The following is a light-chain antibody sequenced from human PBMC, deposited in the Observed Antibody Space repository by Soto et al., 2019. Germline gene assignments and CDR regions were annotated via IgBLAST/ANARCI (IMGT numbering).Light chain of an antibody. CDR1: QTVITTY. CDR3: QHYGSSSWT. CDR2: GTS. V-gene: IGKV3-20*01. J-gene: IGKJ1*01. Sequence: DIVLTQSPGTLSLSPGQRATLSCRAIQTVITTYLAWYQQKPGQAPRLLIYGTSSRATGIPDRFSGSGSGTDFSLTISRLEPEDFAVYYCQHYGSSSWTFGQGTKVDIK.